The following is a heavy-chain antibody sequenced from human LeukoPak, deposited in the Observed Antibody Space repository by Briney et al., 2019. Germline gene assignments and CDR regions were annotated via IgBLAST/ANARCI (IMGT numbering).Heavy chain of an antibody. CDR3: ARVRRRLRVLEWHTLYYFVY. Sequence: PGGSLRLSCAASGFTFSSYWMSWVRQAPGKGLGWVANIKQDGSEKYYVDSVKGRFTISRDNAKNSLYLQMNSLRAEDTAVYYCARVRRRLRVLEWHTLYYFVYWGQGTLVTVSS. J-gene: IGHJ4*02. D-gene: IGHD3-3*01. V-gene: IGHV3-7*01. CDR1: GFTFSSYW. CDR2: IKQDGSEK.